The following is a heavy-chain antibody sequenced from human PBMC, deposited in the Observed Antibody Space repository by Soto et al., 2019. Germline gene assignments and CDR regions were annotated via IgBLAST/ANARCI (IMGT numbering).Heavy chain of an antibody. D-gene: IGHD6-13*01. CDR3: AKILIGYSSSWSAFDI. CDR2: ISWNSGSI. J-gene: IGHJ3*02. Sequence: PGGSLRLSCAASGFTFDDYAMHWVRQAPGKGLEWVSGISWNSGSIGYADSVKGRFTISRDNAKNSLYLQMNSLRAEDTALYYCAKILIGYSSSWSAFDIWGQGTMVTVS. V-gene: IGHV3-9*01. CDR1: GFTFDDYA.